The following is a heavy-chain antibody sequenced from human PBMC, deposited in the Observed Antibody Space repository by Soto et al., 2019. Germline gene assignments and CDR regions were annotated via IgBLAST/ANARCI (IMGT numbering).Heavy chain of an antibody. Sequence: DKGLEWVAVISYDGSNKYYADSVKGRFTISRDNSKNTLYLQMNSLRAEDTAVYYCAKGGVFGSWALNFDYWGQGTLVTVSS. J-gene: IGHJ4*02. CDR2: ISYDGSNK. D-gene: IGHD6-13*01. V-gene: IGHV3-30*18. CDR3: AKGGVFGSWALNFDY.